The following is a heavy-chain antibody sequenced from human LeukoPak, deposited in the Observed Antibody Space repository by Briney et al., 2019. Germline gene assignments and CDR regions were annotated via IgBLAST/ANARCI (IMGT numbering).Heavy chain of an antibody. V-gene: IGHV3-23*01. CDR1: GFTFSSYA. Sequence: PGGSLRLSCAASGFTFSSYAMSWVRQAPGKGLEWFSGISGSGGSTYHADSVKGRFTISRDNSKNTLYLQMNSLRSEDTAIYYCARSLITLGGANFDYWGQGTLVTVSS. J-gene: IGHJ4*02. D-gene: IGHD3-16*01. CDR3: ARSLITLGGANFDY. CDR2: ISGSGGST.